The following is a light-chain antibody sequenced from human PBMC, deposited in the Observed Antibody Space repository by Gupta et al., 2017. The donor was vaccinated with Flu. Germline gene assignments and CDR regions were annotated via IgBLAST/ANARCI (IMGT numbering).Light chain of an antibody. CDR3: YSYTTTTIWV. Sequence: QSALTQPASVSGSPGQSVTISCTGTSSDVGGYNYVSWYRQRPGEAPKLIIYEVTNRPSGVSGRFSGSKSGNTAYLTISGLQTEDEADYFCYSYTTTTIWVFGGGTKLTVL. CDR1: SSDVGGYNY. CDR2: EVT. J-gene: IGLJ3*02. V-gene: IGLV2-14*01.